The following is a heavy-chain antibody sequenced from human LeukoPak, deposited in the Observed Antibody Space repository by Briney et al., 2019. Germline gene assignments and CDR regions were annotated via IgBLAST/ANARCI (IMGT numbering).Heavy chain of an antibody. Sequence: PSETLSLTCTVSGYSISSGYYWGWIRQPPGKGLEWIGSIYHSGSTYYNPSLKSRVTISVDTSKNQFSLKLSSVTAADTAVYYCARENHQEWEPFDYWGQGTLVTVSS. J-gene: IGHJ4*02. D-gene: IGHD1-26*01. CDR2: IYHSGST. CDR1: GYSISSGYY. V-gene: IGHV4-38-2*02. CDR3: ARENHQEWEPFDY.